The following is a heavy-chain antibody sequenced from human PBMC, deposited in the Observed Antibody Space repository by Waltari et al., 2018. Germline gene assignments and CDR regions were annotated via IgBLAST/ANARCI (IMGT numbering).Heavy chain of an antibody. Sequence: QVQLAQSGAEVKKPGASVKVYCKASGYTFTSYDINGVRQANGQGLAWMGWMNPNSGKTGYAQKFQGRVTMTRNTSISTAYMELSSLRSEDTAVYYCARAKPRGWLLARYYYYYGMDVWGQGTTVTVSS. V-gene: IGHV1-8*01. CDR3: ARAKPRGWLLARYYYYYGMDV. CDR2: MNPNSGKT. J-gene: IGHJ6*02. D-gene: IGHD2-21*02. CDR1: GYTFTSYD.